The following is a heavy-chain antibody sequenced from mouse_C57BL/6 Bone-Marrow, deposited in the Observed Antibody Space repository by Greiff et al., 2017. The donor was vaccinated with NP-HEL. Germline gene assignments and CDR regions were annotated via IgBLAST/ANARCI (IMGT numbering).Heavy chain of an antibody. D-gene: IGHD1-1*01. Sequence: VQLKESGPGLVKPSQSLSLTCTVTGYSITSGYDWHWIRHFPGNKLEWMGYISYSGSTNYNPSLKSRIPITHDTSKNPFFLKFNSVTTEDTATYYCARGVGSSSAWFAYWGQGTLVTVSA. CDR2: ISYSGST. V-gene: IGHV3-1*01. J-gene: IGHJ3*01. CDR1: GYSITSGYD. CDR3: ARGVGSSSAWFAY.